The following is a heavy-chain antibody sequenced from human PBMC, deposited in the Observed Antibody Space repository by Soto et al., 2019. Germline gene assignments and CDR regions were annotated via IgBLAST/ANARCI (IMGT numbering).Heavy chain of an antibody. CDR3: AADMITFGGVIVIPTYGMDV. CDR2: IVVGSGNT. Sequence: SVKVSCKASGFTFTSSAVQWLRQARGQRLEWIGWIVVGSGNTNYAQKFQERVTITRDMSTSTAYMELSSLRSEDTAVYYCAADMITFGGVIVIPTYGMDVWGQGTTVTVSS. D-gene: IGHD3-16*02. V-gene: IGHV1-58*01. J-gene: IGHJ6*02. CDR1: GFTFTSSA.